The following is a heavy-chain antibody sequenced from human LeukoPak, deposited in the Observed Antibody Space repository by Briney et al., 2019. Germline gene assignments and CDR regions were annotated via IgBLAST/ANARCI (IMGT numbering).Heavy chain of an antibody. CDR2: INPSGGST. Sequence: ASVKVSCKASGYTFTSYYMHWVRQAPGQGLEWMGIINPSGGSTSYAQKFQGRVTMTRDTSTSTVYMELSSLRSEDTAVYYCPRDGLRITVIRGATFGWFVPWGQRTLVTVSS. CDR3: PRDGLRITVIRGATFGWFVP. J-gene: IGHJ5*02. CDR1: GYTFTSYY. D-gene: IGHD3-10*01. V-gene: IGHV1-46*01.